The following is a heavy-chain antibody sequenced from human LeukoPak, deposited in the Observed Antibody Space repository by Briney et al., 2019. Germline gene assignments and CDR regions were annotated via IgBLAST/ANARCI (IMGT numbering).Heavy chain of an antibody. Sequence: SETLSLTCAVYVVSFSGYYWSWIRQPPGKGLEWIGEINHSGSTNYNSSLKSRVTISVDTSKNQFSLKPSSVTAADTAVYYCARGYYGSGSHCCHMDVWGKGTTITVS. J-gene: IGHJ6*03. CDR1: VVSFSGYY. CDR3: ARGYYGSGSHCCHMDV. CDR2: INHSGST. D-gene: IGHD3-10*01. V-gene: IGHV4-34*01.